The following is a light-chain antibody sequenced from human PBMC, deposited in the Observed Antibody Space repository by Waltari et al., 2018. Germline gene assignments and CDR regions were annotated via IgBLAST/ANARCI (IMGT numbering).Light chain of an antibody. V-gene: IGLV2-14*01. Sequence: QSAXTQPASVSGTXXQSSTXXCXGTSSXVXGYNYVSWYQXHPGKAPKLMIYEVSNRPSGVSNRFSGSKSGNTASXXXPGLQXXDEADYYXXSXTSSSXVVFXGGTKLTVL. CDR3: XSXTSSSXVV. CDR1: SSXVXGYNY. CDR2: EVS. J-gene: IGLJ2*01.